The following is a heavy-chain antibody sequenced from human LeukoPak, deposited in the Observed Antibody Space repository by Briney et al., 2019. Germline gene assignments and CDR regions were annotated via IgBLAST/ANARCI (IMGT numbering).Heavy chain of an antibody. D-gene: IGHD6-13*01. V-gene: IGHV3-33*01. CDR2: IWNDGSET. CDR3: ARDMGRAWYGPPDY. J-gene: IGHJ4*02. CDR1: GFIFSNYG. Sequence: PGGSLSLFCAASGFIFSNYGMHWVRQAPGKRLEWVAVIWNDGSETFHADSVKGRFRIARDNSKNTLYLQMNSLRAEDTAVYFCARDMGRAWYGPPDYWGQGTLVTVSS.